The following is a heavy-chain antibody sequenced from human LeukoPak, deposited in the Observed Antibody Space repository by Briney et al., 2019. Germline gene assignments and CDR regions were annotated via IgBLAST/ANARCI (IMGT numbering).Heavy chain of an antibody. Sequence: SXTLSLTCTVSGGSISSGDYYWSWIRQPPGKGLEWIEYIYYSGSTYYNPSLKSRVTISVDTSKNQFSLKLSSVTAADTAVYYCAREGVHCSSTSCYENFDYWGQGTLVTVSS. CDR3: AREGVHCSSTSCYENFDY. V-gene: IGHV4-30-4*08. CDR2: IYYSGST. CDR1: GGSISSGDYY. D-gene: IGHD2-2*01. J-gene: IGHJ4*02.